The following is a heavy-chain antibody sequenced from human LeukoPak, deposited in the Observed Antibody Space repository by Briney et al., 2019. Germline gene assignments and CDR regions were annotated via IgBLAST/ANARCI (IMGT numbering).Heavy chain of an antibody. CDR3: AHYDSSSYHAFDI. CDR2: INSDGSSR. CDR1: GFTFSSYW. Sequence: GGSLRLSCAASGFTFSSYWMHWVRQAPGKGLVWVSPINSDGSSRSYADSVKGRFTISRDNAKNTLYLQMNSLRAEDTAVYYCAHYDSSSYHAFDIWGQGTMVTVSS. V-gene: IGHV3-74*01. J-gene: IGHJ3*02. D-gene: IGHD3-22*01.